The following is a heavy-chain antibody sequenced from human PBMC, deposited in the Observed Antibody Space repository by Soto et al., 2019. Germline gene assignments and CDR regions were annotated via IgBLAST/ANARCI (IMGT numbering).Heavy chain of an antibody. CDR3: AKKGPRAVTTSLDY. CDR1: GFTFSSYA. Sequence: PGGSLRLSCAASGFTFSSYAMSWVRQAPGKGLEWVSAISGSGGSTYYADSVKGRFTISRDNSKNTLYLQMNSLRAEDTAVYYCAKKGPRAVTTSLDYWGQGTLVTAPQ. V-gene: IGHV3-23*01. CDR2: ISGSGGST. D-gene: IGHD4-4*01. J-gene: IGHJ4*02.